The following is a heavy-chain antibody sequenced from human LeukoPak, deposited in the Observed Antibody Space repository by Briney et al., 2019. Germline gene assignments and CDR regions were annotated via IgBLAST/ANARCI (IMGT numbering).Heavy chain of an antibody. V-gene: IGHV1-18*01. Sequence: ASVKVSCKASGYTFTSYGISWVRQAPGQGLEWMGWISAYNGNTNYAQELQGRVTMTEDTSTDTAYMELSSLRSEDTAVYYCATFESAILTPIPLDYWGQGTLVTVSS. CDR1: GYTFTSYG. J-gene: IGHJ4*02. CDR2: ISAYNGNT. CDR3: ATFESAILTPIPLDY. D-gene: IGHD3-9*01.